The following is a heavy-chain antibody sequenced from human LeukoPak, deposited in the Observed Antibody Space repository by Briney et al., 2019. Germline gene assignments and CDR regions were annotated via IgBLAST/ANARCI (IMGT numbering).Heavy chain of an antibody. J-gene: IGHJ5*02. Sequence: PGGSLRLPCAASGFTFSLYAMSWVRRAPGKGLEWVSGISTGGGSTYYADSVKGRFTISRDNSKNTLYLQMNSLRAEDTAVYYCAKEVVATGRWFDPWGQGTLVTVSS. CDR2: ISTGGGST. D-gene: IGHD2-15*01. V-gene: IGHV3-23*01. CDR3: AKEVVATGRWFDP. CDR1: GFTFSLYA.